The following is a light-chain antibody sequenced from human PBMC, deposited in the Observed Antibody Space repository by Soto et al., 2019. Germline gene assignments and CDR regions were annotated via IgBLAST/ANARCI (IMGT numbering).Light chain of an antibody. CDR3: QLYVYSTWT. V-gene: IGKV3-20*01. J-gene: IGKJ1*01. CDR2: GAS. Sequence: EIVLTQSPGTLSLSPGERATLSCRASQSVRSGFLAWFQQRPGQAPRLLIFGASYRATGIPDRFSGGGSGTDFTLTVSRLGAEDFAVYYCQLYVYSTWTFGQGTKVE. CDR1: QSVRSGF.